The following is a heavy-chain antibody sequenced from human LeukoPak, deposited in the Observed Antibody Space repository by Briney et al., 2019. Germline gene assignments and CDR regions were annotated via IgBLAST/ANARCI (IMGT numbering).Heavy chain of an antibody. CDR2: MNPNSGNT. CDR1: GYTFTTYD. D-gene: IGHD2-2*02. Sequence: ASVKVSCKASGYTFTTYDINWVRQATGQGLEWMGWMNPNSGNTGYAQKFQGRVTITRNTSISTAYMELSSLGSEDTAVYYCAREGCSSTSCYTWFDPWGQGTLVTVSS. J-gene: IGHJ5*02. CDR3: AREGCSSTSCYTWFDP. V-gene: IGHV1-8*03.